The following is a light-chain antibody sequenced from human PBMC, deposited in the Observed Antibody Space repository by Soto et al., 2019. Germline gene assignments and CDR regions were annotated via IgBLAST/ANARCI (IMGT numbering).Light chain of an antibody. V-gene: IGKV3-11*01. Sequence: VLTQSPGTLSLSPGERATLSCRAGQSVSSDLAWYQQQPGQAPRLLIYDASNSATGIAPRFSGSGSATDFTPTTSSLEPEDVAVSYCQQRSNWPSVTFGQGTKVDIK. CDR2: DAS. J-gene: IGKJ1*01. CDR3: QQRSNWPSVT. CDR1: QSVSSD.